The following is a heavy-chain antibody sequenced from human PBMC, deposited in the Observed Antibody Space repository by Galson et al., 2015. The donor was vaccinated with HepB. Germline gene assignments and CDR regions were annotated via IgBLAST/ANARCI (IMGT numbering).Heavy chain of an antibody. J-gene: IGHJ6*03. D-gene: IGHD3-22*01. V-gene: IGHV3-15*07. CDR3: TTSGIYDSSGYYYPYYYYYYMDV. CDR1: GFTFSNAW. CDR2: IKSKTDGGTT. Sequence: SLRLSCAASGFTFSNAWMNWVRQAPGKGLEWVGRIKSKTDGGTTDYAATVKGRFTISRDDSKNTLYLQMNSLKTEDTAVYYCTTSGIYDSSGYYYPYYYYYYMDVWGKGTTVTVSS.